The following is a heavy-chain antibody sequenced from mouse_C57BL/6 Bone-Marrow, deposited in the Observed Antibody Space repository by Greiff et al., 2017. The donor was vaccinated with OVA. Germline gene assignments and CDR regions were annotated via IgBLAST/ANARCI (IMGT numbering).Heavy chain of an antibody. CDR2: IHPNSGST. Sequence: QVQLQQPGAELVKPGASVKLSCKASGYTFTSYWMHWVKQRPGQGLEWIGMIHPNSGSTNYNEKFKSKATLTVDKSSSTAYMQLSSLTSEDSAVYYCAGVYYDYDFWYFDVWGTGTTVTVSS. D-gene: IGHD2-4*01. V-gene: IGHV1-64*01. CDR3: AGVYYDYDFWYFDV. J-gene: IGHJ1*03. CDR1: GYTFTSYW.